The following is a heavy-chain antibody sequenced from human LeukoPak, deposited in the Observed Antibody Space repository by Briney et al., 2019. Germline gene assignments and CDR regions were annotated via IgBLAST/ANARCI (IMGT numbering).Heavy chain of an antibody. Sequence: GGSLRLSCAASGFTFSSYWMHWVRQAPGKGLVWVSRINTDDFSTTYADSVKGRFTISRDNSKNTLYLQMNSLRAEDTAVYYCAKDSGDSSTHDAFDIWGQGTMVTVSS. CDR2: INTDDFST. V-gene: IGHV3-74*01. CDR3: AKDSGDSSTHDAFDI. J-gene: IGHJ3*02. D-gene: IGHD2-2*01. CDR1: GFTFSSYW.